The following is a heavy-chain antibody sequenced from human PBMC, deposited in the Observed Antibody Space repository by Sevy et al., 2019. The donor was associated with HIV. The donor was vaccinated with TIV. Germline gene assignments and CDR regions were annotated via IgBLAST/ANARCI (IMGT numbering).Heavy chain of an antibody. D-gene: IGHD5-18*01. Sequence: GGSLRLSCAASGFSFDRFAMHWVRQAPGKGLEWVALISYDGGNKYYADFVRGRFSISRDNSKNTLFLQMNRLSPEDTGIYYCANIPRGYSYASFLDSWGQRTPVTVSS. CDR1: GFSFDRFA. CDR2: ISYDGGNK. CDR3: ANIPRGYSYASFLDS. V-gene: IGHV3-30*18. J-gene: IGHJ4*02.